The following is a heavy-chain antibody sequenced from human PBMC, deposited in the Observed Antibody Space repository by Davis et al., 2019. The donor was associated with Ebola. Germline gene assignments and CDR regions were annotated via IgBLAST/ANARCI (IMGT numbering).Heavy chain of an antibody. J-gene: IGHJ6*02. CDR1: GFTFSSFW. CDR2: IKQDGSEK. Sequence: GESLKISCAASGFTFSSFWMSWVRQAPGKGLEWVASIKQDGSEKYYVDSVKVRCTISRDNAKNSLYLQMNNLRAEDTAMYYCTKPPGRDGMDVWGQETTVTVSS. CDR3: TKPPGRDGMDV. D-gene: IGHD1-26*01. V-gene: IGHV3-7*01.